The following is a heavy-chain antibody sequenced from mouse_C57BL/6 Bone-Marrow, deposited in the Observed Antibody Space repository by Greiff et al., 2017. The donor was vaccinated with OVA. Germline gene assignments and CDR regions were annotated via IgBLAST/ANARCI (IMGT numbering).Heavy chain of an antibody. J-gene: IGHJ2*01. CDR3: ARHRGRWLPLDY. Sequence: EVQLVESGGDLVKPGGSLKLSCAASGFTFSSYGMSWVRQTPDKRLEWVATISSGGSYTYYPDSVKGRFTISRDNAKNTLYLQMSSLKSEDTAMYYCARHRGRWLPLDYWGQGTTLTVSS. CDR2: ISSGGSYT. CDR1: GFTFSSYG. D-gene: IGHD2-3*01. V-gene: IGHV5-6*01.